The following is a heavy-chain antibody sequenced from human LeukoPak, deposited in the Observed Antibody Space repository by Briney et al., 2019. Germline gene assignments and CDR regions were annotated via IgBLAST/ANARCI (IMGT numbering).Heavy chain of an antibody. CDR2: IYHSGNT. J-gene: IGHJ2*01. CDR1: GDSISSSNW. V-gene: IGHV4-4*02. D-gene: IGHD5-18*01. Sequence: SGTLSLTCAVSGDSISSSNWWSWVRQPPGKGLEWIGEIYHSGNTNYNPSLKSRVTISVDTSKNQFSLKLSSVTAADTAVYYCARATGTWIQLWPRYWYFDLWGRGTLVTVSS. CDR3: ARATGTWIQLWPRYWYFDL.